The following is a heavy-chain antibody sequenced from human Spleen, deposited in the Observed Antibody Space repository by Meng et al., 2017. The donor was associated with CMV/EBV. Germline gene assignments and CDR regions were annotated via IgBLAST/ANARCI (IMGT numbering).Heavy chain of an antibody. Sequence: VQPQQWGAGLLKPSETLSLTCAVYGGSFSGYYWSWIRQPPGKGLEWIGEINHSGSTNYNPSLKSRVTISVDTSKNQFSLKLSSVTAADTAVYYCAREPRYYGSGSYSYWGQGTLVTVSS. CDR1: GGSFSGYY. J-gene: IGHJ4*02. CDR3: AREPRYYGSGSYSY. CDR2: INHSGST. V-gene: IGHV4-34*01. D-gene: IGHD3-10*01.